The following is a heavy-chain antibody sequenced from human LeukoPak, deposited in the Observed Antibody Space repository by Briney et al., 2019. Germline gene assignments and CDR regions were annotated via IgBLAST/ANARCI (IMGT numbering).Heavy chain of an antibody. CDR2: INHSGST. CDR3: AREGACSSTSCLNWFDP. J-gene: IGHJ5*02. V-gene: IGHV4-34*01. D-gene: IGHD2-2*01. CDR1: GGSFSGYY. Sequence: SETLSLTCAVYGGSFSGYYWSWIRQPPGKGLEWFGEINHSGSTNYNPSLKGRVTISVDTSKNQFSLKLSSVTAADTAVYYCAREGACSSTSCLNWFDPWGQGTLVTVSS.